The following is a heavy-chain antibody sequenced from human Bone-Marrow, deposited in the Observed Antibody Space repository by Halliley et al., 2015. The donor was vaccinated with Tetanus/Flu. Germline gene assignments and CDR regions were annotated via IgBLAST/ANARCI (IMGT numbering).Heavy chain of an antibody. CDR1: GFTFRSHW. D-gene: IGHD3-3*01. CDR2: INKEGGNT. V-gene: IGHV3-74*01. CDR3: ARDMGSAFWGGILPADL. Sequence: SLRLSCVASGFTFRSHWMHWVRQAPGKGLEWIARINKEGGNTVYADSVNGRFTLSRDNAKNMVYLQMSSLRPDDTAVYFCARDMGSAFWGGILPADLWGPGTLVTVSS. J-gene: IGHJ5*02.